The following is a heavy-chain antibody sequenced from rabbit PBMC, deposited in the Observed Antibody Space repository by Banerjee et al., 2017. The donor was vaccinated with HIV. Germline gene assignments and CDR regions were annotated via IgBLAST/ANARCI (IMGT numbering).Heavy chain of an antibody. V-gene: IGHV1S40*01. CDR3: ARVAGSSGYAGYPYAFNL. CDR2: IYAGSSGST. J-gene: IGHJ4*01. CDR1: GFSFSSNV. D-gene: IGHD1-1*01. Sequence: QSLEESGGDLVKPGASLTLTCTASGFSFSSNVMCWVRQAPGKGPEWIACIYAGSSGSTYYANWAKGRFTISKTSSTTVTLQMTSLTAADTATYFCARVAGSSGYAGYPYAFNLWGQGTLVTVS.